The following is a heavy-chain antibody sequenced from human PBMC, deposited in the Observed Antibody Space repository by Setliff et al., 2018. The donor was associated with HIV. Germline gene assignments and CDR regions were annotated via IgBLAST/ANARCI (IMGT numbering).Heavy chain of an antibody. V-gene: IGHV1-18*01. D-gene: IGHD2-2*01. J-gene: IGHJ4*02. CDR1: GYTFTSYG. CDR3: ARGPPIVVVPAALLTFDY. CDR2: ISAYNGNT. Sequence: GASVKVSCKASGYTFTSYGISWVRQAPGQGLEWMGWISAYNGNTNYAQKLQGRVTMTTDPSTSTAYMELRSLRSDDTAVYYCARGPPIVVVPAALLTFDYWGQGTLVTVSS.